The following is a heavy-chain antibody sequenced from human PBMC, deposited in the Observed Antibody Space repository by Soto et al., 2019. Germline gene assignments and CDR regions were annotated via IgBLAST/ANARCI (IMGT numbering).Heavy chain of an antibody. Sequence: ASVKVSCKASGYTFTSYAMHWVRQAPGQRLEWMGWINAGNGNTKYSQKFQGRVTITRDTSASTAYMELSSLRSEDTAVYYCERDPGIAATNWFDPWGQGTLVTVSS. V-gene: IGHV1-3*01. CDR1: GYTFTSYA. CDR2: INAGNGNT. D-gene: IGHD6-25*01. J-gene: IGHJ5*02. CDR3: ERDPGIAATNWFDP.